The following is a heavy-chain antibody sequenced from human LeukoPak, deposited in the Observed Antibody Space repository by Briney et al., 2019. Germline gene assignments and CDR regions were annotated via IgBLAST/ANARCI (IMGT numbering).Heavy chain of an antibody. Sequence: ASVKVSCKASGYTFTGYYMHWVRQAPGQGREWMGRINPNSGGTNYAQKFQGRVTMTRDTSISTAYMELSSLRSEDTAVYYCATKTFGATTLATFDYWGQGTLVTVSS. CDR3: ATKTFGATTLATFDY. CDR2: INPNSGGT. D-gene: IGHD1-26*01. CDR1: GYTFTGYY. V-gene: IGHV1-2*06. J-gene: IGHJ4*02.